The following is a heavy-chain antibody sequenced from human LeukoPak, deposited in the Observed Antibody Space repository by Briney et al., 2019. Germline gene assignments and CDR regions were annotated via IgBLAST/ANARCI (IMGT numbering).Heavy chain of an antibody. V-gene: IGHV4-34*01. J-gene: IGHJ4*02. D-gene: IGHD1-26*01. Sequence: SETLSLTCAVYGGSFSGYYWSWIRQPPGKGREWIGEINHSGSTNYNPSLKSRVTISVDTSKNQFSLKLSSVTAADTAVYYCSRDGGRDSGSYYEDYWGQGTLVTVSS. CDR2: INHSGST. CDR3: SRDGGRDSGSYYEDY. CDR1: GGSFSGYY.